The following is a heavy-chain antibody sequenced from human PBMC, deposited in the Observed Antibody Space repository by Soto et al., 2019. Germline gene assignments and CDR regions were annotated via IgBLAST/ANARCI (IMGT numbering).Heavy chain of an antibody. J-gene: IGHJ4*02. V-gene: IGHV1-46*01. D-gene: IGHD6-6*01. CDR2: INPSGGST. CDR1: VYTFTSYY. CDR3: AVQDSSSPRPFDY. Sequence: ASVTGSCKASVYTFTSYYMHWVRQAPGQELEWMGIINPSGGSTSYAQKFQGRVTMTRDTSTSTVYMELSSLRSEDTAEYYCAVQDSSSPRPFDYWGQGTLVTVSS.